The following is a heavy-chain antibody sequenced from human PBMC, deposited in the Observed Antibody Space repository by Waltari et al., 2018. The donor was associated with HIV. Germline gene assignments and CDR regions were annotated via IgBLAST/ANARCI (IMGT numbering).Heavy chain of an antibody. Sequence: EVQLVESGGGLVQPGGSLKVSCAASGFTFSDSHIHWVRQASGRGLEGVGRIKSKGDNYATAYAASVKGRFTISRDDSKNTADLQMNSLKTEDTAIYYCALYGFGPRYYGMDVWGQGTTVTVSS. V-gene: IGHV3-73*01. J-gene: IGHJ6*02. D-gene: IGHD2-8*01. CDR1: GFTFSDSH. CDR2: IKSKGDNYAT. CDR3: ALYGFGPRYYGMDV.